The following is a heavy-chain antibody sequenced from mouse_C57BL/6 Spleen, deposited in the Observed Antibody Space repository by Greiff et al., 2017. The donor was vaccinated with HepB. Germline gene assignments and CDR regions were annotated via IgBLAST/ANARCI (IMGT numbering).Heavy chain of an antibody. CDR2: ISNGGGST. Sequence: EVKLVESGGGLVQPGGSLKLSCAASGFTFSDYYMYWVRQTPEKRLEWVAYISNGGGSTYYPDTVKGRFTISRDNAKNTLYLQMSRLKSEDTAMYYCARHTGDYFDYWGQGTTLTVSS. J-gene: IGHJ2*01. CDR1: GFTFSDYY. V-gene: IGHV5-12*01. D-gene: IGHD1-1*01. CDR3: ARHTGDYFDY.